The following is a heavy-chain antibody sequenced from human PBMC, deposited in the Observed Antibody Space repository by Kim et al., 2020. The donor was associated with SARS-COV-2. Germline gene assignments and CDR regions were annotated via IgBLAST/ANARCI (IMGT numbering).Heavy chain of an antibody. J-gene: IGHJ6*03. CDR3: ARHIGPHYDILTGYSHYYYMDV. V-gene: IGHV4-59*08. CDR1: GGSISSYY. Sequence: SETLSLTCTVSGGSISSYYWSWIRQPPGKGLEWIGYIYYSGSTNYNPSLKSRVTISVDTSKNQFSLKLSSVTAADTAVYYCARHIGPHYDILTGYSHYYYMDVWGKGTTVTVSS. CDR2: IYYSGST. D-gene: IGHD3-9*01.